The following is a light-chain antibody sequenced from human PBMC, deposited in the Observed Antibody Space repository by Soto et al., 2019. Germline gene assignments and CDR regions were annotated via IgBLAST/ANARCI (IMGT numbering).Light chain of an antibody. V-gene: IGLV1-44*01. CDR2: GHD. CDR3: AAWDDSLNDYV. CDR1: SSNIGSNA. J-gene: IGLJ1*01. Sequence: QSVLTQPPSASGAPGQSVSVSCSGTSSNIGSNAVNLYQQLPGTAPKLLIYGHDQRPSGVPDRFSGSKSGTSASLAISGLQSEDEADYYCAAWDDSLNDYVFGTGTKVTVL.